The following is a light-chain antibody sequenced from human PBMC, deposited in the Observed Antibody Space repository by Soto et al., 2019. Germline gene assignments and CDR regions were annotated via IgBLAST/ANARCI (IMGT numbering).Light chain of an antibody. CDR3: SSYTSSSTYV. Sequence: SVLTQPASLSGSPGQSITLSCTWTSSDVGGYNYVSWYQQHPGKAPKLMIYDVSNRPSGVSNRFSGSKSGNTASLTISGLQAEDEADYYCSSYTSSSTYVFGTGTKVTVL. CDR1: SSDVGGYNY. CDR2: DVS. V-gene: IGLV2-14*01. J-gene: IGLJ1*01.